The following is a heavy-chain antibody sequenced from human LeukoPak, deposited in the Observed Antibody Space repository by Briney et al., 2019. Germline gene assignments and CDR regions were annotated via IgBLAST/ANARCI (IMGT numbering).Heavy chain of an antibody. Sequence: GGTLRLSCAASGFTFSSYGMSWVRQAPGKGLEWVSFIYSDNTHYSDSVKGRFTISRDNSKNTLYLQMNSLRAEDTAVYYCAKSITMVRGPLDAFDIWGQGTMVTVSS. CDR1: GFTFSSYG. J-gene: IGHJ3*02. CDR3: AKSITMVRGPLDAFDI. D-gene: IGHD3-10*01. V-gene: IGHV3-23*03. CDR2: IYSDNT.